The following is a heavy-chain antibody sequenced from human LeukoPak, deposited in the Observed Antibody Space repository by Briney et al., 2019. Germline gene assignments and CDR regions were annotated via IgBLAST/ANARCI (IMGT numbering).Heavy chain of an antibody. CDR1: GGSISSSSAY. V-gene: IGHV4-39*01. Sequence: ETLSLTCTVSGGSISSSSAYWGWIRQPPGKGLEWIGSIYYSKNTYYSPSLRSRVTISADTSKNQFSLTLGSVSATDTAVYYCVSPRGFSYGYFDYWGQRTLATVSS. CDR3: VSPRGFSYGYFDY. J-gene: IGHJ4*01. D-gene: IGHD5-18*01. CDR2: IYYSKNT.